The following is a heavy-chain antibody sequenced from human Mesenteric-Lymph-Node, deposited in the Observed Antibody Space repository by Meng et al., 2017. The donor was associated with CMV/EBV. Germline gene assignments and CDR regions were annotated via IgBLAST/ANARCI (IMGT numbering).Heavy chain of an antibody. V-gene: IGHV3-48*03. Sequence: GESLKISCAASGFTFSSYEMNWVRQAPGKGLEWVSYITTSGSTTYYADSVKGRFTISRDNSKKSVYLQMNSLRAEDTAVYFCSRYIYYNLDLWSPHFDYWGQGTLVTVSS. CDR2: ITTSGSTT. D-gene: IGHD2-8*01. J-gene: IGHJ4*02. CDR3: SRYIYYNLDLWSPHFDY. CDR1: GFTFSSYE.